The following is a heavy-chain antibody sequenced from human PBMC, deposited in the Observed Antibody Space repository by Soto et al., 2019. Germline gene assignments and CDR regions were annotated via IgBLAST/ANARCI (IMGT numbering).Heavy chain of an antibody. V-gene: IGHV3-30-3*01. CDR3: ASGSYAIDY. D-gene: IGHD2-2*01. Sequence: GGSLRLSCAASGFTFSSYAMHWVRQAPGKGLEWVAVISYDGSNKYYADSVKGRFTISRDNSKNTLYLQMNSLRAEDTAVYYCASGSYAIDYWGQGTLVTVSS. J-gene: IGHJ4*02. CDR1: GFTFSSYA. CDR2: ISYDGSNK.